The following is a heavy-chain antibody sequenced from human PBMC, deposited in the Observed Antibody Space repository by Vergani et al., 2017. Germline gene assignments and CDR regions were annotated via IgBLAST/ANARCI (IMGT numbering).Heavy chain of an antibody. J-gene: IGHJ6*02. CDR3: AKARDPNCKGGNCYSYYYGLDL. CDR1: GFTFSSYA. V-gene: IGHV3-23*01. CDR2: ISGSGGNT. Sequence: EVQLLESGGNLIQPGGSLRLSCGASGFTFSSYAMTWVRLAPGKGLQWVSAISGSGGNTFYTDSVKGRFTISRDNSKGTLYLQMNSLRVEDTAIYYCAKARDPNCKGGNCYSYYYGLDLWGQGTTVTVSS. D-gene: IGHD2-21*01.